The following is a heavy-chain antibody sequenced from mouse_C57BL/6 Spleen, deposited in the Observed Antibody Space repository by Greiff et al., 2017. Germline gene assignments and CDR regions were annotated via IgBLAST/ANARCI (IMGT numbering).Heavy chain of an antibody. V-gene: IGHV5-6*01. Sequence: EVMLVESGGDLVKPGGSLKLSCAASGFTFSSYGMSWVRQTPDKRLEWVATISSGGSYTYYPDSVKGRITFSRDNAENTLYLPMSSLMSEATAMYYGARQGGNDGYVDVWGTGTTVTVSS. CDR2: ISSGGSYT. CDR3: ARQGGNDGYVDV. CDR1: GFTFSSYG. J-gene: IGHJ1*03. D-gene: IGHD2-2*01.